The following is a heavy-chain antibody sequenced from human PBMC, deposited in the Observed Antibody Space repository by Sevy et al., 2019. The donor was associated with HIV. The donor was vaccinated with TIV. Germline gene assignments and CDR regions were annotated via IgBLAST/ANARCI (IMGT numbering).Heavy chain of an antibody. Sequence: GGSLRLSCAASGFTFSSYAMSWVRQAPGKGLEWVSAISGSGGSTHYADSVKGRFTISRDNSKNTLYLQMNSLRAEDTAVYYCSKGNYDFWSGYSAYFDYWGQGTLVTVSS. J-gene: IGHJ4*02. CDR3: SKGNYDFWSGYSAYFDY. CDR1: GFTFSSYA. CDR2: ISGSGGST. D-gene: IGHD3-3*01. V-gene: IGHV3-23*01.